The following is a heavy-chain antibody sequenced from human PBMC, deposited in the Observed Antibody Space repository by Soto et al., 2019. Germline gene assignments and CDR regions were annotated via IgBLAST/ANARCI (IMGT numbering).Heavy chain of an antibody. V-gene: IGHV3-66*01. CDR1: GFTVSSNY. CDR2: IYSGGST. J-gene: IGHJ6*02. CDR3: ARGLRYCSSTSCYAPPYYYGMDV. D-gene: IGHD2-2*01. Sequence: GGSLRLSCAASGFTVSSNYMSWVRQAPGKGLEWVSVIYSGGSTYYADSVKGRSTISRDNSKNTLYLQMNSLRAEDTAVYYCARGLRYCSSTSCYAPPYYYGMDVWGQGTTVTVSS.